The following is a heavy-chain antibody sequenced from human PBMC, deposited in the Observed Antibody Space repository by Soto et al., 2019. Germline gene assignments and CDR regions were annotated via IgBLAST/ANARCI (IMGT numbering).Heavy chain of an antibody. Sequence: GGSLRLSCAASGFTFSSYAMSWVRQAPGKGLEWVSAISGSGGSTYYADSVKGRFTISRDNSKNTLYLQMNSLRAEDTAVYYCAKDLEVAKNKLTKTNWFDPWGQGTLVTVSS. J-gene: IGHJ5*02. D-gene: IGHD5-12*01. CDR1: GFTFSSYA. V-gene: IGHV3-23*01. CDR2: ISGSGGST. CDR3: AKDLEVAKNKLTKTNWFDP.